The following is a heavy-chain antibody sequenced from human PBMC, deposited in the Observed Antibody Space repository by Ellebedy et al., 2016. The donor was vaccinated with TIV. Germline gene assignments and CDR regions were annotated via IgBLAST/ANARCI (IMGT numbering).Heavy chain of an antibody. D-gene: IGHD6-19*01. J-gene: IGHJ3*02. Sequence: GESLKISXAASGFTFSSYAMHWVRQAPGKGLEWVAVISYDGSNKYYADSVKGRFTISRDNSKNTLYLQMNSLRAEDTAVYYCVCSSGWYDTDAFDIWGQGTMVTVSS. CDR2: ISYDGSNK. CDR3: VCSSGWYDTDAFDI. V-gene: IGHV3-30-3*01. CDR1: GFTFSSYA.